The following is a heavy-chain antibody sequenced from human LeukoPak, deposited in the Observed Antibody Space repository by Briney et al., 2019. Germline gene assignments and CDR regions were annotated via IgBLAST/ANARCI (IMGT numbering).Heavy chain of an antibody. D-gene: IGHD4-23*01. J-gene: IGHJ4*02. CDR1: GFIVSDKY. CDR3: AKDPPGLDYGGNSPHDY. CDR2: IYDGDRT. Sequence: GGSLRLSCAASGFIVSDKYMSWVRQAPGKGLEWVAIIYDGDRTYYTDSVKGRFTLSRDNSKNTLYLQMNSLRAEDTAVYYCAKDPPGLDYGGNSPHDYWGQGTLVTVSS. V-gene: IGHV3-53*01.